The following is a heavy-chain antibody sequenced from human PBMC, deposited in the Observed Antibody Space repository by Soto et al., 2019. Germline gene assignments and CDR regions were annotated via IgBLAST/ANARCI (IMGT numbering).Heavy chain of an antibody. V-gene: IGHV1-18*01. CDR1: GYTFTRYG. Sequence: QVQLVQSGAEVKNPGASVKVSCKASGYTFTRYGIGWARQAPGQGLEWMGWINTYNGNTNYAQNVQGRVTLTTDTPTSTAYTELRRLRSNRTAISSCAMVDVYVTPSPQDVWGQGTTVIVSS. CDR3: AMVDVYVTPSPQDV. D-gene: IGHD3-16*01. CDR2: INTYNGNT. J-gene: IGHJ6*02.